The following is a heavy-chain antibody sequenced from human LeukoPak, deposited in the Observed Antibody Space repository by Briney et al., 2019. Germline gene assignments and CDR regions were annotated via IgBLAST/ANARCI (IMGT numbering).Heavy chain of an antibody. D-gene: IGHD1-26*01. CDR3: ARDDVGGYYDY. CDR2: ISNSGST. J-gene: IGHJ4*02. V-gene: IGHV4-61*01. CDR1: GSSVSSGSYY. Sequence: SETLSLTCTVSGSSVSSGSYYWSWIRQPPGKGLEWIGYISNSGSTNYNPSLKSRVTISVDTSKNQFSLKLSSVTAADTAVYYCARDDVGGYYDYWGQGTLVTVSS.